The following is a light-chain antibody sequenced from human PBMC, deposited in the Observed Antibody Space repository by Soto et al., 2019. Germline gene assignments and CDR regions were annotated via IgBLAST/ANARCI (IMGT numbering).Light chain of an antibody. CDR3: SSYTSSSTGV. Sequence: QSVLTQPASVSGSPGQSITISCTGTSSDVGGYNSVSWYQQHPGKAPKVMIYEVSNRPSGVSNRFSGSKSGNTASLTISGLQAEDEADYYCSSYTSSSTGVFGGGTKLTVL. CDR2: EVS. V-gene: IGLV2-14*01. J-gene: IGLJ3*02. CDR1: SSDVGGYNS.